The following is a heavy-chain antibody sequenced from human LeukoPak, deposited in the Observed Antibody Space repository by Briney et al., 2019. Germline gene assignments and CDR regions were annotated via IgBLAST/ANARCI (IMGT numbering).Heavy chain of an antibody. CDR3: AEGIVAALFDY. J-gene: IGHJ4*02. V-gene: IGHV3-30*03. Sequence: PGRSLRHSCAASGFTFTSYGMHWVRQAPRKGLEWVAVVSYDGSNKYYAESVKGRFTISRDNSKNSLYLQMNSLRAEDTAVYYCAEGIVAALFDYWGQGTLVTVSS. CDR1: GFTFTSYG. D-gene: IGHD1-26*01. CDR2: VSYDGSNK.